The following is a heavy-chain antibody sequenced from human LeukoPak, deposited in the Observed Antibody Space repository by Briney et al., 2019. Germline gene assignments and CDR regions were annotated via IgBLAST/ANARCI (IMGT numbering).Heavy chain of an antibody. Sequence: GGSLRLSCAASGFTFSSYAMSRVRQAPGKGLEWVSAISGSGGSTYYADSVKGRFTISRDNSKNTPYLQMNSLRAEDTAVYYCAKDFRTYYYDSSGYSSWGQGTLVTVSS. CDR1: GFTFSSYA. CDR2: ISGSGGST. V-gene: IGHV3-23*01. J-gene: IGHJ4*02. CDR3: AKDFRTYYYDSSGYSS. D-gene: IGHD3-22*01.